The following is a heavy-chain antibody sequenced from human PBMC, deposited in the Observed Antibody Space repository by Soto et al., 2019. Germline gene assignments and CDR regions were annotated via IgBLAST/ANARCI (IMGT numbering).Heavy chain of an antibody. Sequence: QVQLVQSGAEVKKPGSSVKVSCKASGGTFSSYTISWVRQAPGQGLEWMGRIIPILGIANYAQKFQGRVTITADKATSTAYMELSSLRAEDTAVYYCGAEWGWFDPWGQGTLVTVSS. CDR2: IIPILGIA. CDR1: GGTFSSYT. V-gene: IGHV1-69*02. CDR3: GAEWGWFDP. D-gene: IGHD3-3*01. J-gene: IGHJ5*02.